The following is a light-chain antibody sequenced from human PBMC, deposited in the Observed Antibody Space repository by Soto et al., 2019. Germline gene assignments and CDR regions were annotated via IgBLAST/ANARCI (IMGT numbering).Light chain of an antibody. CDR3: QQLNSYPLT. V-gene: IGKV1-9*01. Sequence: IQLTQSRSFLSASVGDRVAITCRASQGISSTYLAWYQQTPGKAPKILIYAASTLQSGVPSRFSGRGSGTDFTLTISSLQPEDFATYYCQQLNSYPLTFGGGTKVDIK. CDR2: AAS. J-gene: IGKJ4*01. CDR1: QGISSTY.